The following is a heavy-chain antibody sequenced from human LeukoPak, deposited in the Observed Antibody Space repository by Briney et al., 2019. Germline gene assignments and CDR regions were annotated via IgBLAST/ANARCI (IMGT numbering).Heavy chain of an antibody. J-gene: IGHJ5*02. CDR3: AREGRGYCSSTSCYEAANWFDP. D-gene: IGHD2-2*01. CDR1: GGSISSGGYY. CDR2: IYYSGST. Sequence: SETLSLTCTVSGGSISSGGYYWSWIRQHPGKGLEWIGYIYYSGSTYYNPSLKSRVTISVDTPKNQFSLKLSSVTAADTAVYYCAREGRGYCSSTSCYEAANWFDPWGQGTLVTVSS. V-gene: IGHV4-31*03.